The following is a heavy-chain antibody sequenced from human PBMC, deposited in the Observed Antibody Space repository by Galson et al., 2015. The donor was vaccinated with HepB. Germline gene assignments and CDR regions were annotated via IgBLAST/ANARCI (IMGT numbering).Heavy chain of an antibody. D-gene: IGHD4-17*01. CDR3: ARSRGYGDYGYYYGVDV. Sequence: ETLSLTCAVSGFSISSSTWWGWIRQTPGKGLEWIGYIFYSGRTYYNPSLKSRVTMSVDTSKNQFSLKLSSVTAVDTAVYYCARSRGYGDYGYYYGVDVWGQGTRVTVSS. CDR2: IFYSGRT. V-gene: IGHV4-28*01. CDR1: GFSISSSTW. J-gene: IGHJ6*02.